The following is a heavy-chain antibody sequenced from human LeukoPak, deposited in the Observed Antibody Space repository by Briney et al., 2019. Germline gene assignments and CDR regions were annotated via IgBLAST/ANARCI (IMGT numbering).Heavy chain of an antibody. V-gene: IGHV3-23*01. CDR1: GFIFSNYA. J-gene: IGHJ4*02. CDR3: AKTVGTDDFWRGVLDY. CDR2: ISGSGVDT. D-gene: IGHD3-3*01. Sequence: GESLRLSCAASGFIFSNYAMSWVRQAPGKGREWVSAISGSGVDTYYTDSVKGRFTISRDNSKNRLYVQMNSLRDDDTAVYYCAKTVGTDDFWRGVLDYWGQGTLVTASS.